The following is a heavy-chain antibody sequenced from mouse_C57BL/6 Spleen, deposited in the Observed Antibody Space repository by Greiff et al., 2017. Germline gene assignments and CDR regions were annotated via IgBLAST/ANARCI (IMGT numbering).Heavy chain of an antibody. Sequence: DVMLVESGGGLVKPGGSLKLSCAASGFTFSSYAMSWVRQTPEKRLEWVATISDGGSYTYYPDNVKGRFTISRDNAKNNLYLQMSHLKSEDTAMYYCARDDYGSSYWDFDVWGTGTTVTVSS. CDR2: ISDGGSYT. CDR1: GFTFSSYA. D-gene: IGHD1-1*01. V-gene: IGHV5-4*01. J-gene: IGHJ1*03. CDR3: ARDDYGSSYWDFDV.